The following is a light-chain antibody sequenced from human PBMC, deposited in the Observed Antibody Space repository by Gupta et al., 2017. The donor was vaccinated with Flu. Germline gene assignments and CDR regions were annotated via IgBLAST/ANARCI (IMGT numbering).Light chain of an antibody. CDR2: AAS. Sequence: PSSLSTSVGDRVTITCRASQRISNYLNWYQQKAGKAPTLLIYAASSLQGGVPSRFSGDESGTDFTLTISGVQPEDFATYYCQQSDSSPYTFGQGTKMEIK. J-gene: IGKJ2*01. V-gene: IGKV1-39*01. CDR1: QRISNY. CDR3: QQSDSSPYT.